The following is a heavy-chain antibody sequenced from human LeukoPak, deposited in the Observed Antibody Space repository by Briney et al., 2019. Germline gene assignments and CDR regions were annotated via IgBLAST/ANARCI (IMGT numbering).Heavy chain of an antibody. CDR2: IYTSGST. D-gene: IGHD2-2*01. J-gene: IGHJ2*01. CDR3: AREPVVGPFDL. CDR1: GGSFSSYY. Sequence: AETLSLTCTVSGGSFSSYYRSWIRQPAGKGLEWIGRIYTSGSTNYYPTLKSRVTMSVDTSKNQFSLKLSSVTAADTAVYYCAREPVVGPFDLWGRGTLVTVSS. V-gene: IGHV4-4*07.